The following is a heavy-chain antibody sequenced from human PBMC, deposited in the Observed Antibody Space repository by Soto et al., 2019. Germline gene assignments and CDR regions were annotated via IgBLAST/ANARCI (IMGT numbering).Heavy chain of an antibody. D-gene: IGHD1-26*01. J-gene: IGHJ4*02. CDR2: IRSTAQNSAT. Sequence: PGRSLRLSCAASGFTFSVSAIHWVRQAPGRGLEWVGRIRSTAQNSATGYVASVRGRFTISRDDSKNTAYLQMNSLKTDDTAVYYCTEVGATSDGFRYWGQGSLVTVSS. CDR3: TEVGATSDGFRY. V-gene: IGHV3-73*01. CDR1: GFTFSVSA.